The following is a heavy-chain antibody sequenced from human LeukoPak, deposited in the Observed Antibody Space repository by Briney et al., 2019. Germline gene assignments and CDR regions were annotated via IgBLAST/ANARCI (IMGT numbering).Heavy chain of an antibody. CDR2: IIPIFGTA. V-gene: IGHV1-69*13. CDR3: AIWNNSGYGASHGWARRGYYYYGMDV. Sequence: GASVKVSCKASGGTFSSYAISWVRQAPGQGLEWMGGIIPIFGTANYAQKFQGRVTITADESTSTAYMELSSLRSEDTAVYYCAIWNNSGYGASHGWARRGYYYYGMDVWGQGTTVTVSS. CDR1: GGTFSSYA. D-gene: IGHD5-12*01. J-gene: IGHJ6*02.